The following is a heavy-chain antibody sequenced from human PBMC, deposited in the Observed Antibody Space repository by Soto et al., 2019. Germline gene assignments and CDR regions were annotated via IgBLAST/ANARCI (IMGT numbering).Heavy chain of an antibody. CDR1: GYTFTTYG. D-gene: IGHD3-22*01. CDR3: ARVFFRLFAFDI. Sequence: QVQLVQSGGEVKKPGASVKVSCKASGYTFTTYGISWVRQAPGQGLEWMGWISAYNGNTSYAQKLQGRVTMTTDTSTSTAYMELRSLRSDDTAVYHCARVFFRLFAFDIWGQGTMVTVSS. CDR2: ISAYNGNT. V-gene: IGHV1-18*01. J-gene: IGHJ3*02.